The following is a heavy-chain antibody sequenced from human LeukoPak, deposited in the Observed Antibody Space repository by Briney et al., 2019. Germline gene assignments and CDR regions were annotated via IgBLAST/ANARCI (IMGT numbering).Heavy chain of an antibody. Sequence: SETLSLTCAVYGGSFSGYYWSWIRQPPGKGLEWIGEINHSGSTNYNPSLKSRVTISVDTSKNQFSLKLSSVTAADTAVYYCARSYYGSGSYYKRPNWFDPWGQGTLVTVSS. CDR1: GGSFSGYY. V-gene: IGHV4-34*01. CDR2: INHSGST. CDR3: ARSYYGSGSYYKRPNWFDP. D-gene: IGHD3-10*01. J-gene: IGHJ5*02.